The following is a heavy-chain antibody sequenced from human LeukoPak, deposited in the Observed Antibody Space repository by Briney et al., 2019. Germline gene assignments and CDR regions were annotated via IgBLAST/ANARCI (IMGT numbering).Heavy chain of an antibody. CDR2: ITSSSSYI. CDR1: GLTVSNNY. D-gene: IGHD1-26*01. V-gene: IGHV3-21*01. CDR3: ARDPYSGGYGDYYYYYMDV. J-gene: IGHJ6*03. Sequence: PGGSLRLSCAASGLTVSNNYMNWVRQAPGKGLEWVSSITSSSSYIYYADSVKGRFTISRDNAKNSLYLQINSLRAEDTAVYYCARDPYSGGYGDYYYYYMDVWGKGTTVTISS.